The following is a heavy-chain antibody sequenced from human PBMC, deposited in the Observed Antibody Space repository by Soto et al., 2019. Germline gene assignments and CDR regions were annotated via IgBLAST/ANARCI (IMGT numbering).Heavy chain of an antibody. CDR3: ARPRDFWSGSPPFGY. J-gene: IGHJ4*02. CDR2: MNPNSGNT. CDR1: GYTVTSYD. D-gene: IGHD3-3*01. V-gene: IGHV1-8*01. Sequence: ASVKVSCKASGYTVTSYDINWVRQATGQGLEWMGWMNPNSGNTGYAQKFQGRVTMTRNTSISTAYMELSSLRSEDTAVYYCARPRDFWSGSPPFGYWGQGTLVTVSS.